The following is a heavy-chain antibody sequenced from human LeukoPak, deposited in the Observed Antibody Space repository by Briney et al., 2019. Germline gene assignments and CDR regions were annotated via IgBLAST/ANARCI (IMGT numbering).Heavy chain of an antibody. J-gene: IGHJ4*02. CDR2: ISYDGSNK. D-gene: IGHD1-26*01. CDR3: ARDRRGSHDWYFDY. CDR1: GFTFSSYG. Sequence: GGSLRLSCAASGFTFSSYGMHWVRQAPGKGLEWVAVISYDGSNKYYADSVKGRFTISRDNSKNTLYLQMNSLRAEDTAVYYCARDRRGSHDWYFDYWGQGTLVTVSS. V-gene: IGHV3-30*03.